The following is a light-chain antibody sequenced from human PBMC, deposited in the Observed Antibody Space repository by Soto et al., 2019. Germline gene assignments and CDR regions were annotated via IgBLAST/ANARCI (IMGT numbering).Light chain of an antibody. J-gene: IGKJ1*01. Sequence: EIVLTQSPATLSLSPGERATLSCRASQNVRSNLAWYQQKPGQAPRLLIYDASNRATGIPARFSGSGSGTDFPLAIGSLEPEDLAVYYCQHRSNWPWTFGQGTKVEIK. CDR2: DAS. CDR3: QHRSNWPWT. V-gene: IGKV3-11*01. CDR1: QNVRSN.